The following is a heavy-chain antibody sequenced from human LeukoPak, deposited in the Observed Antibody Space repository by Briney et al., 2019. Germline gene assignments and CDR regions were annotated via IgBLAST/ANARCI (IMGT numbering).Heavy chain of an antibody. Sequence: GGSLRLSCAAPGFTFSSYWMSWVRQAPGKGLEWVANIKQDGSEKYYVDSVKGRFTISRDNAKNSLYLQMNSLRAEDTAVYYCASSKWELLEYFDYWGQGTLVTVSS. V-gene: IGHV3-7*01. CDR3: ASSKWELLEYFDY. CDR2: IKQDGSEK. J-gene: IGHJ4*02. D-gene: IGHD1-26*01. CDR1: GFTFSSYW.